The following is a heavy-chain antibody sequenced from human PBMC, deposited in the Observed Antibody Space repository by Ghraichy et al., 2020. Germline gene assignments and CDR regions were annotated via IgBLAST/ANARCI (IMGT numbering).Heavy chain of an antibody. V-gene: IGHV4-31*03. CDR1: GGSISSGGYY. CDR3: ARGAYDSRGYYFRGDAFDI. J-gene: IGHJ3*02. Sequence: SETLSLTCTVSGGSISSGGYYWNWIRQHPGKGLEWIGYIYNSGSTYYNPSLKSRVIISLDTSKNQFSLKLSSVTAADTAVYYCARGAYDSRGYYFRGDAFDIWGQGTMVTVSS. CDR2: IYNSGST. D-gene: IGHD3-22*01.